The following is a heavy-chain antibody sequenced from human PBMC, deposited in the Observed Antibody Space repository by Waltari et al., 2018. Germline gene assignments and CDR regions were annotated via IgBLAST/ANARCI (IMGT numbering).Heavy chain of an antibody. Sequence: EVQLVESGGGLIQPGGSLRLSCAASGFAVGSHFISWVIQAPGKGVEWVSVIYSGGSTYNADYVKGRFTISRDKSKNTLYLQMNILRAEETAVYYCARDSGEQRDHYYYYYGMDVWGQGTTVTVSS. D-gene: IGHD6-25*01. J-gene: IGHJ6*02. CDR3: ARDSGEQRDHYYYYYGMDV. V-gene: IGHV3-53*01. CDR1: GFAVGSHF. CDR2: IYSGGST.